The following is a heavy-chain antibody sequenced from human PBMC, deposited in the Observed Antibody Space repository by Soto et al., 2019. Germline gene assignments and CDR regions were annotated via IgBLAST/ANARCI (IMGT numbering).Heavy chain of an antibody. CDR1: GFSLSTSGVG. V-gene: IGHV2-5*02. J-gene: IGHJ4*02. CDR2: IYWDDDK. Sequence: SGPTLVNPTQTLTLTCTFSGFSLSTSGVGVGWIRQPPGKALEWLALIYWDDDKRYSPSLKSRLTITKDTSKNQVVLTMANMDPVDTXXXXXAHRGAGRWLQLGGFDYSGQGTLVTVSS. CDR3: AHRGAGRWLQLGGFDY. D-gene: IGHD5-12*01.